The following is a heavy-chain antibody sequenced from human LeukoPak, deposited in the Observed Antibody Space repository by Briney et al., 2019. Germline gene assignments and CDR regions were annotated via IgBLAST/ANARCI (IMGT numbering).Heavy chain of an antibody. V-gene: IGHV4-61*01. CDR3: ARGGTTVTPGLLWFDP. CDR2: IYYSGST. D-gene: IGHD4-17*01. Sequence: SETLSLTCTVSGGSVRSDSYYWGWIRQPPGKGLEWIGYIYYSGSTKYNPSLKSRVTISVDTSKNQFSLKLSSVTAADTAVYYCARGGTTVTPGLLWFDPWGQGTLVTVSS. CDR1: GGSVRSDSYY. J-gene: IGHJ5*02.